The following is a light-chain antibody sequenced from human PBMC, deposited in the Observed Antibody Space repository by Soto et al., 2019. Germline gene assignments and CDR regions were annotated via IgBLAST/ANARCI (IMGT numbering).Light chain of an antibody. V-gene: IGLV2-14*01. CDR1: SSDVGGYNY. CDR3: SSYTSSGTLV. J-gene: IGLJ2*01. Sequence: QSALTQPASVSGSPGQSITISCTGTSSDVGGYNYVSWYQQHPGKAPKLMIYEVSNRPSGVSYRFSGSKSGSTASLTISGLQAEDEADYYCSSYTSSGTLVFGGGTKLTVL. CDR2: EVS.